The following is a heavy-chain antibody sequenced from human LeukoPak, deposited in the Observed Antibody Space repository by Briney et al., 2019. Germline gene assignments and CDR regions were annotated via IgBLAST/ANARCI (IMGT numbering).Heavy chain of an antibody. CDR2: ISSSSSYI. CDR1: GFTFSSYS. D-gene: IGHD3-22*01. Sequence: PGGSLRLSCAASGFTFSSYSMNWVRQAPGKGLEWVSSISSSSSYIYYADSVKGRFTISRDNAKNSLYLQMNSLRAEDTAVYYCARDWGYYDSSEYWGQGTLVTVSS. V-gene: IGHV3-21*01. CDR3: ARDWGYYDSSEY. J-gene: IGHJ4*02.